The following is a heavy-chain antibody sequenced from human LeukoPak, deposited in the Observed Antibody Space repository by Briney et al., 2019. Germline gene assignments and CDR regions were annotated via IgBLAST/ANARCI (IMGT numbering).Heavy chain of an antibody. CDR3: AKADYSNFSGYWKY. CDR1: GFTFSTYA. CDR2: MSDSGDNT. J-gene: IGHJ4*02. V-gene: IGHV3-23*01. D-gene: IGHD3-22*01. Sequence: GGSLRLSCAASGFTFSTYAMSWVRRALGKGLECVSGMSDSGDNTYYPDSVKGRFTISRDNSKNTLYLQMNSLRVEDTAVYYCAKADYSNFSGYWKYWGQGTLVTVSS.